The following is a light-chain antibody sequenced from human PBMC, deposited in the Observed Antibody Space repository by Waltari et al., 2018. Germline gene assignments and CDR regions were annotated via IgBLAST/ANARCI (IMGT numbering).Light chain of an antibody. V-gene: IGKV1-9*01. Sequence: DIQLTQSPSFLSASVGDRVTITCRASQGISSYLACYQQKPGKAPKLLIYAASTLQNGVPVRFSVSGSGTEFTLTIRSLQPEDFATYYCQQLNSYPLFTFGPGTKVDIK. CDR3: QQLNSYPLFT. CDR2: AAS. J-gene: IGKJ3*01. CDR1: QGISSY.